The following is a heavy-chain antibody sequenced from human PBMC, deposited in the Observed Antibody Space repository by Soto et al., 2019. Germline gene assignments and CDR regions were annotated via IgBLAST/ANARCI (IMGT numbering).Heavy chain of an antibody. J-gene: IGHJ6*02. V-gene: IGHV3-48*02. CDR2: ISGDRGTT. Sequence: PGGSLRLSCAASGFAFGTYSMNWVRQAPGKGLEWVSYISGDRGTTHYADSVKGRFTISRDNAKNSLYLQMSSLRDEDTAVYYCARDKWSVEYYYYYYGMDVSGQGPTVTVYS. CDR3: ARDKWSVEYYYYYYGMDV. D-gene: IGHD2-15*01. CDR1: GFAFGTYS.